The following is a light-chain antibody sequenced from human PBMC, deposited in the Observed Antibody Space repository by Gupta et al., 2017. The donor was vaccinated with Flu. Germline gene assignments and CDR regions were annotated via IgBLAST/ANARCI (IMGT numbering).Light chain of an antibody. CDR2: GAS. Sequence: PAILSVSPGEGATLPCRASQNVGSNLAWYQQKPGQAPRLLMHGASTRATGIPARFSGSGSGTEFTLTISSLQSEDFAVYFCHQYNQWPYSFGQGTKLEIK. CDR1: QNVGSN. J-gene: IGKJ2*03. V-gene: IGKV3-15*01. CDR3: HQYNQWPYS.